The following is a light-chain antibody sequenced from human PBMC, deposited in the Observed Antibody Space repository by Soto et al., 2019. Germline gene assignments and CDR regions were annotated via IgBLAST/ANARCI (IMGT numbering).Light chain of an antibody. CDR1: QGISSY. V-gene: IGKV1-9*01. CDR2: AAS. Sequence: DIQITQSPSTLSGSVGDRITITCRASQGISSYLAWYQQKPGKPPKILIYAASTLQSGVPSRFRGSGSGTEFTLTISRLQPEDFAVYYCQQLNSYPRTFGQGTKVDIK. CDR3: QQLNSYPRT. J-gene: IGKJ1*01.